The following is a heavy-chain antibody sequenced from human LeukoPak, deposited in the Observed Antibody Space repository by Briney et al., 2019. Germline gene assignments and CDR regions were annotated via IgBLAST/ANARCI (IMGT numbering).Heavy chain of an antibody. CDR3: ARDSGIAAAGSSPFDY. Sequence: SVKVSCKASGGTFSSYAISWVRQAPGQGLEWMGRIIPIFGIANYAQKFRGRVTITADKSTSTAYMELSSLRSEDTAVYYCARDSGIAAAGSSPFDYWGQGTLVTVSS. D-gene: IGHD6-13*01. CDR2: IIPIFGIA. V-gene: IGHV1-69*04. CDR1: GGTFSSYA. J-gene: IGHJ4*02.